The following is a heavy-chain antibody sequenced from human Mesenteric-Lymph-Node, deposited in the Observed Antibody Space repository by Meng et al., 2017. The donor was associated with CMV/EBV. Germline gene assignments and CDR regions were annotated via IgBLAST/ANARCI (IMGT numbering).Heavy chain of an antibody. D-gene: IGHD3-10*01. Sequence: YTFNNYALNCVRQAPGQRLEWIGWIHANTGNPTYAQCFTRRFIFSLDTSVSTAYLQISSLRAEDTAVYYCARYYYYRSGSYYKKGIDYWGQGTLVTVSS. J-gene: IGHJ4*02. CDR1: YTFNNYA. CDR3: ARYYYYRSGSYYKKGIDY. V-gene: IGHV7-4-1*02. CDR2: IHANTGNP.